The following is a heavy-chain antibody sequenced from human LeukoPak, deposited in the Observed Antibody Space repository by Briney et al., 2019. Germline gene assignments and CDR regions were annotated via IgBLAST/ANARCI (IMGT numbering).Heavy chain of an antibody. J-gene: IGHJ4*02. CDR2: IIPILGIA. Sequence: ASVKVSCKASGGTFSSYAISWVRQAPGQGLEWMGRIIPILGIANYAQKFQGRVTITADKSTSTAYMELSSLRSEDTAVYYCARGTDGGNSVDYWGQGTLVTVSS. D-gene: IGHD4-23*01. V-gene: IGHV1-69*04. CDR1: GGTFSSYA. CDR3: ARGTDGGNSVDY.